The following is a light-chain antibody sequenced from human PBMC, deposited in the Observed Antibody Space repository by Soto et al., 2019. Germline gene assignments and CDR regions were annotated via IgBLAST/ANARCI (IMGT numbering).Light chain of an antibody. J-gene: IGKJ1*01. Sequence: EIVLTQSPATLSSFPGDRVTLSCRASQYINTRLAWYQHRPGQAPRLLIYQTSIRAAGIPARFSASGSGTDFTLTISDVQPEDFALYYCQEYFQWPSGMFGPGTKVDIK. CDR3: QEYFQWPSGM. CDR2: QTS. CDR1: QYINTR. V-gene: IGKV3-11*01.